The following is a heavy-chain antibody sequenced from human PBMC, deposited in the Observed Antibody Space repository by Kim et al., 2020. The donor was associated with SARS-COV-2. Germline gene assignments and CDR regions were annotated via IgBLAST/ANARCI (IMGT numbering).Heavy chain of an antibody. CDR3: ARESDYYASGYYYNGMDV. CDR2: IYYSGST. J-gene: IGHJ6*01. D-gene: IGHD3-10*01. Sequence: SETLSLTCTVSGGSVSSSGGYYWSWIRQPPGKGLEWVGNIYYSGSTTYNPSLKSRVSISVDTSQNQFSLKLTSVTAADTAVYFCARESDYYASGYYYNGMDVWGQGTTVTVSS. V-gene: IGHV4-61*08. CDR1: GGSVSSSGGYY.